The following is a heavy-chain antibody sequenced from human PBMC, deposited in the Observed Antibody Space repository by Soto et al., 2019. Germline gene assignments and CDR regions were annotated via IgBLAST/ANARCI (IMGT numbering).Heavy chain of an antibody. J-gene: IGHJ4*02. Sequence: PGGSLRGSSAASGFTRSSYWMSWVRQAPGKGLEWVANIKQDGSEKYYVDSVKGRFTISRDNAKNSLYLQMNSLRAEDTAVYYCARDPQGIGIDYWGQGTLVTVSS. D-gene: IGHD1-1*01. CDR1: GFTRSSYW. CDR2: IKQDGSEK. CDR3: ARDPQGIGIDY. V-gene: IGHV3-7*01.